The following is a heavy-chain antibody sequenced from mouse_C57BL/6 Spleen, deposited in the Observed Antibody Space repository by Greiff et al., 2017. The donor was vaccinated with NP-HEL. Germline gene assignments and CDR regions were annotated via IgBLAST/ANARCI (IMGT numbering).Heavy chain of an antibody. CDR2: IDPSDSYT. D-gene: IGHD2-3*01. CDR1: GYTFTSYW. Sequence: QVQLQQPGAELVRPETSVKLSCKASGYTFTSYWMHWVKQRPGQGLEWIGVIDPSDSYTNYNQKFKGKATLTVDTSSSTAYMQLSSLTSEDSAVYYCAGLDGYYPRAMDYWGQGTSVTVSS. J-gene: IGHJ4*01. V-gene: IGHV1-59*01. CDR3: AGLDGYYPRAMDY.